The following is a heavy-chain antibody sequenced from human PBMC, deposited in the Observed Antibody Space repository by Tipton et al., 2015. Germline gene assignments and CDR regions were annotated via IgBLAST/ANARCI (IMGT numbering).Heavy chain of an antibody. CDR3: ARPRGPMIREAFDI. CDR2: IYYSGST. V-gene: IGHV4-39*01. D-gene: IGHD3-10*01. Sequence: TLSLTCTVSGGSISRSSYYWGWIRQPPGKGLEWIGSIYYSGSTYYNPSLKSRVTISVDTSKNQFSLKLSSVTAADTAIYYCARPRGPMIREAFDIWGQGTMVTVSS. CDR1: GGSISRSSYY. J-gene: IGHJ3*02.